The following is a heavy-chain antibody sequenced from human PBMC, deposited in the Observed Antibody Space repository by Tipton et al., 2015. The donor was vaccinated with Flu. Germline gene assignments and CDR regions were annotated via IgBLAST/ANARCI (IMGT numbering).Heavy chain of an antibody. CDR2: IYPGDSET. Sequence: QLVQSGGGVKKPGESLKISCQASGYSFTSYWIGWVRQMPGKGLEWVGIIYPGDSETTYSPSFQGQVSISVDKSINTAYLQWSSLQTSDTAMYYCVRSMIRGGYFDYWGQGTLVTVSS. D-gene: IGHD3-10*01. CDR3: VRSMIRGGYFDY. V-gene: IGHV5-51*03. CDR1: GYSFTSYW. J-gene: IGHJ4*02.